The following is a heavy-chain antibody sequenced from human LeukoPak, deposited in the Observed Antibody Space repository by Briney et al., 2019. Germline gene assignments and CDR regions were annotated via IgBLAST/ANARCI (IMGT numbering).Heavy chain of an antibody. Sequence: GASVKVSCKASGYTFTGYYMHWVRQAPGQGLEWMGWINPNSGGTNYAQKFQGRVTMTTDTSTSTAYMELRSLRSDDTAVYYCARLTFGFYGAFDYWGQGTLDTVSS. J-gene: IGHJ4*02. CDR1: GYTFTGYY. CDR3: ARLTFGFYGAFDY. CDR2: INPNSGGT. D-gene: IGHD4-17*01. V-gene: IGHV1-2*02.